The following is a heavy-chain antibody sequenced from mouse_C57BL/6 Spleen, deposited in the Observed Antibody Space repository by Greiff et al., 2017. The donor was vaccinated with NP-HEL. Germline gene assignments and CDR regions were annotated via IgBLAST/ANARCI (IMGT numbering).Heavy chain of an antibody. D-gene: IGHD1-1*01. V-gene: IGHV5-16*01. CDR2: INYDGSST. J-gene: IGHJ2*01. Sequence: EVKLMESEGGLVQPGSSMKLSCTASGFTFSDYYMAWVRQVPEKGLEWVANINYDGSSTYYLDSLKSRFIISRDNAKNILYLQMSSLKSEDTATYYCARVSYYGSYFDYWGQGTTLTVSS. CDR3: ARVSYYGSYFDY. CDR1: GFTFSDYY.